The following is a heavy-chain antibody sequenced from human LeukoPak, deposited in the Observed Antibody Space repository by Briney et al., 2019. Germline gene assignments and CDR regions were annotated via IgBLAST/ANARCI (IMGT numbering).Heavy chain of an antibody. D-gene: IGHD5-12*01. CDR3: ARNSRVASTSGLNY. J-gene: IGHJ4*02. CDR1: GGSISSYY. Sequence: NPSETLSLTCTVSGGSISSYYWSWIRQPPGKGLEWIGYIYYSGSTNYNPSLKSRVTISVDTSKNQFSLKLSSVTAADTAMYYCARNSRVASTSGLNYWGQGTLVTVSS. CDR2: IYYSGST. V-gene: IGHV4-59*01.